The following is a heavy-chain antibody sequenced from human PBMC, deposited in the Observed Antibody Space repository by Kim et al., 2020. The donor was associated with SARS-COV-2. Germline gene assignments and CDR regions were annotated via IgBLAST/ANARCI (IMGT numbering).Heavy chain of an antibody. D-gene: IGHD3-3*01. CDR3: ARGDFWSGYPFDY. J-gene: IGHJ4*02. V-gene: IGHV3-48*03. Sequence: YADSVKGRFTISRDNAKNSLYLQMNSLRAEDTAVYYCARGDFWSGYPFDYWGQGTLVTVSS.